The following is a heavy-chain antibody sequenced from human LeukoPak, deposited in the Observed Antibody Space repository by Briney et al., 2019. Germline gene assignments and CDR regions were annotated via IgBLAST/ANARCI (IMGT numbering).Heavy chain of an antibody. J-gene: IGHJ4*02. CDR1: GFDFNNYA. D-gene: IGHD1-1*01. CDR2: ISYDETSI. V-gene: IGHV3-30*04. CDR3: SRDPRTRSQLPHFDY. Sequence: GRSLRLSCVAFGFDFNNYAMHWVRQVPGKGLEWVGFISYDETSIYYAGSVKGRFTISRDNSENTLYLQMNSLRPEDTAVYFCSRDPRTRSQLPHFDYWGQGTLVTVSS.